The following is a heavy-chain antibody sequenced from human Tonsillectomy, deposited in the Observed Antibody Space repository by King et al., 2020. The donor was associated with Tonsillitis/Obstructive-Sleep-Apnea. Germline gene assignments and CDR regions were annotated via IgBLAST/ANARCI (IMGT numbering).Heavy chain of an antibody. CDR2: IDPSDSYT. V-gene: IGHV5-10-1*01. CDR1: GYSFTSYW. Sequence: QLVQSGAEVKKPGESLRISCKGSGYSFTSYWISWVRQMPGKGLEWMGRIDPSDSYTNYSPSFQGHVTISADKSISTAYLQWSSLKASDTAMYYCATVNPPDVNIVATIGYYYYMDVWGKGTTVTVSS. CDR3: ATVNPPDVNIVATIGYYYYMDV. D-gene: IGHD5-12*01. J-gene: IGHJ6*03.